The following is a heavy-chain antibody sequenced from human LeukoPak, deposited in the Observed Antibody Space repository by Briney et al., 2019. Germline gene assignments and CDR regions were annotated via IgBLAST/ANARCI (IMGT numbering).Heavy chain of an antibody. V-gene: IGHV4-34*01. Sequence: KPSETLSLTCAVYGGSFSGYYWSWIRQPPGKGLEWIGEINHSGSTNYNPSLKSRVTISVDTSKNQFPLKLSSVTAADTAVYYCARVSYGMDVWGQGTTVTVSS. J-gene: IGHJ6*02. CDR1: GGSFSGYY. CDR2: INHSGST. CDR3: ARVSYGMDV.